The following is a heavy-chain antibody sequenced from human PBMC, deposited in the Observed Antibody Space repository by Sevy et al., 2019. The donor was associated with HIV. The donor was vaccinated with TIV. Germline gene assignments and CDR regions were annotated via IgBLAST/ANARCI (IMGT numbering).Heavy chain of an antibody. CDR3: ASASSGEDWYFDL. Sequence: SETLSLTCTVSGYSISSGYYWGWIRQPPGKGLEWIGSIYHSGSTYYNPSLKSRVTISVDTSKNQFSLKLGSVTAADTAVYYCASASSGEDWYFDLWGRGTLVTVSS. CDR1: GYSISSGYY. D-gene: IGHD6-19*01. V-gene: IGHV4-38-2*02. CDR2: IYHSGST. J-gene: IGHJ2*01.